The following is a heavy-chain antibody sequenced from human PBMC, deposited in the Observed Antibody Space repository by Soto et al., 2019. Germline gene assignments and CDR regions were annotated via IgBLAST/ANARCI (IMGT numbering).Heavy chain of an antibody. J-gene: IGHJ5*02. V-gene: IGHV4-34*01. CDR2: FYDGGSI. CDR1: GESLNYFY. D-gene: IGHD6-19*01. CDR3: ARGQWPNRFAN. Sequence: QVQLQQWGAGLLKPSETLSLTCAVYGESLNYFYWSWIRQAPGKGLEWIGEFYDGGSINYNPSLRSRVTMAAATSKNQFSVRVTSVTAADTAIYYCARGQWPNRFANWGQGTLVTVSS.